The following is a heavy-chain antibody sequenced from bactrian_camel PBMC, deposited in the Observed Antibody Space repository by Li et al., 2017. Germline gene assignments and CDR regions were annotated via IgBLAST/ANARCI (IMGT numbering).Heavy chain of an antibody. Sequence: HVQLVESGGGLVQPGGSLRLSCAASGFTFSNNWMHWVRQAPGKGLEWVSSIYSDGSTTYYADSVKGRFTISRDNAKNTVVLQMNSLKSEDTALYYCAIDRTGSKRGQGTQVTVS. D-gene: IGHD5*01. J-gene: IGHJ4*01. CDR3: AIDRTGSK. CDR1: GFTFSNNW. V-gene: IGHV3S6*01. CDR2: IYSDGSTT.